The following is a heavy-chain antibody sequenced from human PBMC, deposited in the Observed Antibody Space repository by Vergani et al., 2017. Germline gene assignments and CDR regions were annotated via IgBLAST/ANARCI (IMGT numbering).Heavy chain of an antibody. CDR1: GFSLSNARMG. D-gene: IGHD3-3*01. CDR2: IFSNDEK. CDR3: ARLARYYDFWSGYWSYYYYYYMDV. Sequence: QVTLKESGPVLVKPTETLTLTCTVSGFSLSNARMGVSWIRQPPGKALEWLAHIFSNDEKSYSTSLKSRLTISKDTAKSQVVLTMTNIDPVDTATYYCARLARYYDFWSGYWSYYYYYYMDVWGKGTTVTVSS. V-gene: IGHV2-26*01. J-gene: IGHJ6*03.